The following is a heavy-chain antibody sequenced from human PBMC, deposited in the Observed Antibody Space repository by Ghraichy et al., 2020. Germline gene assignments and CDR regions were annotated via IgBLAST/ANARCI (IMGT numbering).Heavy chain of an antibody. Sequence: ASVKVSCKASGYTFTGYYMHWVRQAPGQGLEWMGWINPNSGGTNYAQKFQGRVTMTRDTSISTAYMELSRLRSDDTAVYYCARVIAVAGFDDYWGQGTLVTVSS. D-gene: IGHD6-19*01. CDR2: INPNSGGT. CDR1: GYTFTGYY. J-gene: IGHJ4*02. V-gene: IGHV1-2*02. CDR3: ARVIAVAGFDDY.